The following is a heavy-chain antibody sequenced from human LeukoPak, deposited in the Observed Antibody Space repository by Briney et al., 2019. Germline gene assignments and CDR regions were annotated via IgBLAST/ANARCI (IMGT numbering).Heavy chain of an antibody. CDR3: AKTPEGEQWLVMYYFDY. Sequence: GGSLRLSCAASGFTLSSFTMHWVRHNPGKGLEWVAVISYDESQKWYADSVKGRFTISRDNSKNTLYLQMNSLRAGDTAVYYCAKTPEGEQWLVMYYFDYWGQGTLVTVSS. D-gene: IGHD6-19*01. V-gene: IGHV3-30-3*02. CDR1: GFTLSSFT. J-gene: IGHJ4*02. CDR2: ISYDESQK.